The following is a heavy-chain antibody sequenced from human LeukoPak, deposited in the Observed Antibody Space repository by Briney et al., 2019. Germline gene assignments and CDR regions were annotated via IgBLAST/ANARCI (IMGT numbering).Heavy chain of an antibody. J-gene: IGHJ6*02. CDR3: AAYYGSGSPHYYYGMDV. CDR1: GFTFSSYA. V-gene: IGHV3-23*01. CDR2: ISGSGGST. D-gene: IGHD3-10*01. Sequence: GSLRLSCAASGFTFSSYAMSWVRQAPGKGLEWVSAISGSGGSTYYADSVKGRFTISRDNSKNTLYLQMNSLRAEDTAVYYCAAYYGSGSPHYYYGMDVWGQGTTVTVSS.